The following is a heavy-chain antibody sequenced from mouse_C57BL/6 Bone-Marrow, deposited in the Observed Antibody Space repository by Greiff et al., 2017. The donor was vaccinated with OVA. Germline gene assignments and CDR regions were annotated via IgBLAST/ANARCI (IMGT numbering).Heavy chain of an antibody. CDR2: IDPETGGT. D-gene: IGHD2-4*01. CDR3: AKAPYDYDAAY. Sequence: VQLQQSGAELVRPGASVTLSCKASGYTFTDYEMHWVKQTPVHGLEWIGAIDPETGGTAYNQKFKGKAILTADKSSSTAYMELRSLPSEDAAVYYCAKAPYDYDAAYWGQGTRVTVSA. J-gene: IGHJ3*01. CDR1: GYTFTDYE. V-gene: IGHV1-15*01.